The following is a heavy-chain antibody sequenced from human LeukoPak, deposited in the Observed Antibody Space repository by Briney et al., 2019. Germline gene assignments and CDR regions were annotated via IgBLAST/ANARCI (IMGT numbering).Heavy chain of an antibody. CDR2: FYYSGST. V-gene: IGHV4-39*07. Sequence: SETLSLTCTVSGDSISSSSYSWGWIRQPPGKGLEWIGSFYYSGSTYYNPSLKSRVTISVDTSKNQFSLKLSSVTAADTAVYYCARDAPAVVGPLDYWGQGTLVTVSS. J-gene: IGHJ4*02. CDR3: ARDAPAVVGPLDY. D-gene: IGHD6-19*01. CDR1: GDSISSSSYS.